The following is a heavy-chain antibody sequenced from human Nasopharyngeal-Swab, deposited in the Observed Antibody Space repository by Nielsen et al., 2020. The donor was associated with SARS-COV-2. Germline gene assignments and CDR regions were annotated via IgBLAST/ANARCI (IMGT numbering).Heavy chain of an antibody. CDR1: GFIFSSYS. V-gene: IGHV3-21*01. CDR2: ISSSSSYI. J-gene: IGHJ4*02. CDR3: ARDGDYSGWELTDY. D-gene: IGHD1-26*01. Sequence: GESLKISCAASGFIFSSYSMNWVRQAPGKGLEWVSSISSSSSYIYYADSVKGRFTISRDNAKNSLYLQMNSLRADDTAVYYCARDGDYSGWELTDYWGQGTLVTVSS.